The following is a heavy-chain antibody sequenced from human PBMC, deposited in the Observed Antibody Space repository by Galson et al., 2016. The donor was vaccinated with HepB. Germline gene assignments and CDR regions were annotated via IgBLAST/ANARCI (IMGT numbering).Heavy chain of an antibody. D-gene: IGHD2-21*02. CDR3: ARVAYCRGGCGRSFDV. V-gene: IGHV4-34*01. CDR1: GGSLSDYY. Sequence: LSLTCAVYGGSLSDYYWSWIRQPPGKGLEWIGEINHSGTTIYNPSLKSRVTISVDTSKKWFSLKLKSVTAADTSVYFCARVAYCRGGCGRSFDVWGQGILVTVSA. J-gene: IGHJ4*02. CDR2: INHSGTT.